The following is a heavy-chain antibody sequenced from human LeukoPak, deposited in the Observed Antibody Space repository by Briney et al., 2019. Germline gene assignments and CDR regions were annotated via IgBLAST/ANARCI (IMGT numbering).Heavy chain of an antibody. V-gene: IGHV1-18*01. Sequence: ASVRVSCKASGYSFNRYGITWVRQAPGQGLEWMGWISVYNGNIKYAQKVQGRVTLTTDASTSTAFMELRSLRFDDTAMYYCATATTGPYSWFDPWGQGTLVTVSS. CDR2: ISVYNGNI. CDR3: ATATTGPYSWFDP. CDR1: GYSFNRYG. D-gene: IGHD1-1*01. J-gene: IGHJ5*02.